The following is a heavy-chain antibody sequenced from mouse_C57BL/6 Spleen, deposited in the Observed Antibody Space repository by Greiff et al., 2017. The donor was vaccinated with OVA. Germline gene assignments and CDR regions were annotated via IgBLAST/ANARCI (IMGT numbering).Heavy chain of an antibody. Sequence: EVKLMESGGGLVKPGGSLKLSCAASGFTFSSYAMSWVRQTPEKRLEWVATISDGGSYTYYPDNVKGRFTISRDNAKNNLYLQMSHLKSEDTAMYYCAREDRNYYAMDYWGQGTSVTVSS. J-gene: IGHJ4*01. CDR1: GFTFSSYA. CDR3: AREDRNYYAMDY. D-gene: IGHD2-14*01. CDR2: ISDGGSYT. V-gene: IGHV5-4*01.